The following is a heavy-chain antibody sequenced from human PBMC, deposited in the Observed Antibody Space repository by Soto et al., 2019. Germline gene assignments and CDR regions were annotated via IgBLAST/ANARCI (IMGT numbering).Heavy chain of an antibody. CDR1: GCTFTSYA. J-gene: IGHJ6*02. Sequence: EASVKVSCKASGCTFTSYAMHWVRQAPGQRLEWMGWINAGNGNTKYSQKFQGRVTITRDTSASTAYMELSSLRSEDTAVYYFARATYYGSGSYNYYYYGMDVWGQGTTVTVSS. D-gene: IGHD3-10*01. CDR3: ARATYYGSGSYNYYYYGMDV. V-gene: IGHV1-3*01. CDR2: INAGNGNT.